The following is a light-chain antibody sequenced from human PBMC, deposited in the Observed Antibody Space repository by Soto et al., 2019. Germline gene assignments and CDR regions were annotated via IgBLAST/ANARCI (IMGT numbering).Light chain of an antibody. V-gene: IGKV1-39*01. CDR3: QQTRSGIT. CDR1: QTIDSY. Sequence: DIQLTQSPHSLSATVGDRVTITCRASQTIDSYLNWFQQKPGMAPKLLIYAASKLQSGVPSRFRGSGSGTDFTLTIDTLQPDEFASYYCQQTRSGITFGQGARLEI. J-gene: IGKJ5*01. CDR2: AAS.